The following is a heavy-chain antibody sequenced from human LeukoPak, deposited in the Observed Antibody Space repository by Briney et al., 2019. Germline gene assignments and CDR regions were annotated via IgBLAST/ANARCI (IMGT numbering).Heavy chain of an antibody. V-gene: IGHV3-73*01. CDR1: GFTFSDSP. D-gene: IGHD3/OR15-3a*01. J-gene: IGHJ4*02. CDR3: ARQPQGTGTVDY. CDR2: VRDKGHSYAT. Sequence: GGSLRLSCAASGFTFSDSPIHWVRQASGKGLEWVGRVRDKGHSYATGYAASVKGRFIISRDDSKNTAYLQMYSLKTEDTAMYYCARQPQGTGTVDYWGQGTLVTVSS.